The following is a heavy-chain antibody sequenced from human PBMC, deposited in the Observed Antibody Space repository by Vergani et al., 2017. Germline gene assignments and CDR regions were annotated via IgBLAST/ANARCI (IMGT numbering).Heavy chain of an antibody. Sequence: QLQLQESGPGLVKPSETLSLTCTVSGGSISSSSYYWGWIRQPPGKGLEWIGSIYYSGSTYYNPSLKSRVTIAVDTSKNQFSLKLRSVTAADTAVYYCAGSSTTWRYAFDIWGQGTMVTVAS. V-gene: IGHV4-39*07. CDR1: GGSISSSSYY. J-gene: IGHJ3*02. CDR2: IYYSGST. D-gene: IGHD2-2*01. CDR3: AGSSTTWRYAFDI.